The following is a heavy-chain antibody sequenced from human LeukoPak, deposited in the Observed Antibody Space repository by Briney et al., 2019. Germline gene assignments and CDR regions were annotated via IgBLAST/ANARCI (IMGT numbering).Heavy chain of an antibody. J-gene: IGHJ6*03. D-gene: IGHD2-15*01. V-gene: IGHV1-18*01. CDR2: ISVDNGYT. CDR1: GYTLTSDG. CDR3: ARMVDGHQGYFYYMDV. Sequence: GASVKVSCKASGYTLTSDGISWVRQAPGQGLEWMGWISVDNGYTNYAQNLQGRVTMTTDTSSNTAYMELRSLRTDDTAVYYCARMVDGHQGYFYYMDVWGIGTTVIVSS.